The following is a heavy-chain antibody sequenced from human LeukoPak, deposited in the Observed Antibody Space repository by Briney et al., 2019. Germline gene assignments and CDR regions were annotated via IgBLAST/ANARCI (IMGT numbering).Heavy chain of an antibody. CDR1: GYTFTSYY. D-gene: IGHD4-11*01. CDR3: ARQQGLQYPNFDY. Sequence: ASVKVSCKASGYTFTSYYIHWVRQAPGQGLEWMGIINPIGGTTDYAQKFQGRVTMTRDTSTSTVYMELSSLRSEDTAVYYCARQQGLQYPNFDYWGQGTLVTVSS. J-gene: IGHJ4*02. V-gene: IGHV1-46*01. CDR2: INPIGGTT.